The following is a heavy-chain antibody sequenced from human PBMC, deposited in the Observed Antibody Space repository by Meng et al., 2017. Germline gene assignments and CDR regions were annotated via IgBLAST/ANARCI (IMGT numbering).Heavy chain of an antibody. V-gene: IGHV1-2*06. J-gene: IGHJ4*02. CDR2: INPNSGGT. CDR1: GYTFTGYY. Sequence: VQLVQSGAEGKKPGASVKVSCKASGYTFTGYYMHWVRQAPGQGLEWMGRINPNSGGTNYAQKFQGRVTMTRDTSISTAYMELSRLRSDDTAVYYCARGTKYYYDSSGYYLVWGQGTLVTVSS. D-gene: IGHD3-22*01. CDR3: ARGTKYYYDSSGYYLV.